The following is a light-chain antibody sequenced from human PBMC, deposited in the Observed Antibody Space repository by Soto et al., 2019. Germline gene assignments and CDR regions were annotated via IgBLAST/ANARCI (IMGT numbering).Light chain of an antibody. CDR1: SSNIGSHT. CDR2: SNN. Sequence: QSVLSQPPSVSGTPGHRVTISCSGSSSNIGSHTVNWYQKLPGAAPKLLIYSNNQRPSGVPDRFSGSKSGTSASLAISGLQSEDEADYYCVTWDDSLNGYVFGTGTKVTV. J-gene: IGLJ1*01. V-gene: IGLV1-44*01. CDR3: VTWDDSLNGYV.